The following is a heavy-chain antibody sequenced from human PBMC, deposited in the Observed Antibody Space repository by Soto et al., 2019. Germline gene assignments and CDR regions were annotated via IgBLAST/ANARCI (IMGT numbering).Heavy chain of an antibody. Sequence: PSETLSLTCTVSGASISSDYWSWIRQPPGKGLEWIGYIYYSGSTNYNPSLKSRVTMSVDTSKNQFSLKLNSVTAADTAVYYCARERSSGYCDYWGQGTLVTVSS. J-gene: IGHJ4*02. D-gene: IGHD6-19*01. CDR2: IYYSGST. V-gene: IGHV4-59*01. CDR1: GASISSDY. CDR3: ARERSSGYCDY.